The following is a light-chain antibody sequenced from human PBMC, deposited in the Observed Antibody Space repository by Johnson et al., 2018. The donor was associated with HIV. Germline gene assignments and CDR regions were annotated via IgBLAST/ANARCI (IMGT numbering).Light chain of an antibody. CDR3: GTWDSSLSAVYV. Sequence: HSVLTQPPSVSAAPGQKVTISCSGSSSNIGNNYVSWYQQLPGTAPKLLIYENNKRPSGIPDRFSGSKSGTSATLGITGLQTGDEADYYCGTWDSSLSAVYVLGTGTKVTVL. CDR2: ENN. V-gene: IGLV1-51*01. CDR1: SSNIGNNY. J-gene: IGLJ1*01.